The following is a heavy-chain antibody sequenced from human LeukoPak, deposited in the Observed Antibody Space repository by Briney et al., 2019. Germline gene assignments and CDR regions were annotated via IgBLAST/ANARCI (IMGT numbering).Heavy chain of an antibody. CDR1: GGSISSSNW. J-gene: IGHJ4*02. V-gene: IGHV4-4*02. CDR3: ARALRDGYRHDTFDY. D-gene: IGHD5-24*01. Sequence: PSETLSLTCAVSGGSISSSNWWSWVRQPPGKGLEWIGEIYHSGSTNYNPSLKGRVTISVDTSKNQFSLKLSSVTAADTAVYYCARALRDGYRHDTFDYWGQGTLVTVSS. CDR2: IYHSGST.